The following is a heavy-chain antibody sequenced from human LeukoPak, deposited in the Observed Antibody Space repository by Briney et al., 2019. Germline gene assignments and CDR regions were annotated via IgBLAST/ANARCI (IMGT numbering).Heavy chain of an antibody. V-gene: IGHV4-31*03. CDR2: IYYSGST. Sequence: SETLSLTCTVSGGSFSSGGYYWSWIRQHPGTGLEWIGYIYYSGSTYYNPSLKSRVTISVDTSKNQFSLKLSSVTAADTAVYYCARVLCSSTSCYEPTTFDIWGQGTMVTVSS. CDR1: GGSFSSGGYY. CDR3: ARVLCSSTSCYEPTTFDI. J-gene: IGHJ3*02. D-gene: IGHD2-2*01.